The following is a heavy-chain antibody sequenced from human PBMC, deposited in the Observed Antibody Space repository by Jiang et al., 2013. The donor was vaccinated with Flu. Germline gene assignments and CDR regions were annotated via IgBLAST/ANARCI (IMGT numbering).Heavy chain of an antibody. D-gene: IGHD3-22*01. V-gene: IGHV3-48*03. Sequence: VQLLESGGGLVQPGGSLRLSCAASGFTFSSYEMNWVRQAPGKGLEWVSYISSSGSTIYYADSVKGRFTISRDNAKDSLYLQMNSLRAEDTAVYYCARDYYDNLGHVNYYYYYGMDVWGKGTTVTVSS. J-gene: IGHJ6*04. CDR1: GFTFSSYE. CDR3: ARDYYDNLGHVNYYYYYGMDV. CDR2: ISSSGSTI.